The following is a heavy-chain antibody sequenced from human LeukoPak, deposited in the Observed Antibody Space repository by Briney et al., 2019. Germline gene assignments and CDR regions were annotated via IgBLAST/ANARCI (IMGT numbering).Heavy chain of an antibody. J-gene: IGHJ6*03. CDR3: ARRPYYYGSTLSFYYYYMDV. V-gene: IGHV4-34*01. D-gene: IGHD3-10*01. CDR1: GGSFSGYY. CDR2: INHSGST. Sequence: SETLSLTCAVYGGSFSGYYWSWIRQPPGKGLEWIGEINHSGSTNYNPSLKSRVTISVDTSKNQFSLKLSSVTAADTAVYYCARRPYYYGSTLSFYYYYMDVWGKGTTVTISS.